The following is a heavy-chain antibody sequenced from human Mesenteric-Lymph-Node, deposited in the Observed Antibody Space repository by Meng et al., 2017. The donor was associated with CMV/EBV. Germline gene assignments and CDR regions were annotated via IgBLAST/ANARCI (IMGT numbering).Heavy chain of an antibody. Sequence: CAVYGGSFSGCYWSWIRQPPGKGLEWIGEINHSGSTNYNPSLKSRVTISVDTSKNQFSLKLSSVTAADTAVYHCARARWGLNWFDPWGQGTLVTVSS. J-gene: IGHJ5*02. CDR1: GGSFSGCY. CDR2: INHSGST. CDR3: ARARWGLNWFDP. V-gene: IGHV4-34*01. D-gene: IGHD2-21*01.